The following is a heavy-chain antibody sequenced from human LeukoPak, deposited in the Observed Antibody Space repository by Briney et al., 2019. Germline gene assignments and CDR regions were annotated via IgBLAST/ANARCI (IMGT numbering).Heavy chain of an antibody. CDR1: GGSISSYY. J-gene: IGHJ4*02. V-gene: IGHV4-59*08. CDR2: IYYSGST. CDR3: ARKRSGYGKGPFDY. Sequence: SETLSLTCTVSGGSISSYYWSWIRQPPGKGLEWIGYIYYSGSTNYNPSLKSRVTISVDTSKNQFSLKLSSVTAADTAVYYCARKRSGYGKGPFDYWGQGTLVTVSS. D-gene: IGHD5-12*01.